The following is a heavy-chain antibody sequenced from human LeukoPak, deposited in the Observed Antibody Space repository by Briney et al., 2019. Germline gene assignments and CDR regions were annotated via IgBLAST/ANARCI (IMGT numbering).Heavy chain of an antibody. Sequence: ASVKVSCKASGYTFTSYGISWVRQAPGQGLEWMGWINPNSGGTNYAQKFQGRVTMTRDTSISTAYMELSRLRSDDTAVYYCARALYYYGSGSYYSDYWGQGTLVTVSS. CDR3: ARALYYYGSGSYYSDY. D-gene: IGHD3-10*01. J-gene: IGHJ4*02. CDR1: GYTFTSYG. V-gene: IGHV1-2*02. CDR2: INPNSGGT.